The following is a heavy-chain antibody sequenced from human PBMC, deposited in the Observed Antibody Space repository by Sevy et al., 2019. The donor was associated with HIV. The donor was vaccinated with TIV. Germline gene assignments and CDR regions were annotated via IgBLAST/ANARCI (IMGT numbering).Heavy chain of an antibody. CDR3: ARDGHGVVWGSYRLHYFDY. Sequence: GGSLRLSCAASGFTFSSYAMHWVRQAPGKGLEWVAVISYDGSNKYYADSVKGRFTSSRDNSKNTLYLQMNSLRAEDTAVYYCARDGHGVVWGSYRLHYFDYWGQGTLVTVSS. D-gene: IGHD3-16*02. CDR1: GFTFSSYA. CDR2: ISYDGSNK. J-gene: IGHJ4*02. V-gene: IGHV3-30-3*01.